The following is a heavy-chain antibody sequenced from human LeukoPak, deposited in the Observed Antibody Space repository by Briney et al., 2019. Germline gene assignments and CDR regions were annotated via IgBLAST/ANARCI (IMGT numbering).Heavy chain of an antibody. Sequence: PGGSLRLSCAASGFTVSANYMTWVRQAPGKGLEWVSVIYSAGDTYYADSVKGRFSISRDNSKSTLYLQMNSLRAEDTAVYYCAGRYITGWHMDYWGQGTLVTVSS. CDR2: IYSAGDT. CDR3: AGRYITGWHMDY. J-gene: IGHJ4*02. D-gene: IGHD6-19*01. CDR1: GFTVSANY. V-gene: IGHV3-66*01.